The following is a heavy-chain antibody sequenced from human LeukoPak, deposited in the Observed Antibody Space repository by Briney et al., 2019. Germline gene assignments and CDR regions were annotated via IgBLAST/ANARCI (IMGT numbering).Heavy chain of an antibody. CDR3: ARDKYSSGWYYFDY. CDR2: IRYDGSNK. Sequence: GGSLRLSCAASGFTFSSYGMHWVRQAPGKGLEWVAFIRYDGSNKYYADSVKGRFTISRDNSKNTLYLQMNSLRAEDTAVYYCARDKYSSGWYYFDYWGQGTLVTVSS. D-gene: IGHD6-19*01. V-gene: IGHV3-30*02. CDR1: GFTFSSYG. J-gene: IGHJ4*02.